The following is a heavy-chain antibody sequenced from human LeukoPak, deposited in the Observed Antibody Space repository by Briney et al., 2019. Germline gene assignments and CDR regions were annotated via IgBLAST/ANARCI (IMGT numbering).Heavy chain of an antibody. D-gene: IGHD3-16*02. Sequence: GASVKVSCKASGYTFTGYYMHWVRQAPGQGLEWMGWINPNSGGTNYAQKFQGRVTMTRDTSISTAYMELSRLRSDDTAVYYCATEIRLRLGELSQYYFDYWGQGTLVTVSS. V-gene: IGHV1-2*02. CDR1: GYTFTGYY. CDR2: INPNSGGT. CDR3: ATEIRLRLGELSQYYFDY. J-gene: IGHJ4*02.